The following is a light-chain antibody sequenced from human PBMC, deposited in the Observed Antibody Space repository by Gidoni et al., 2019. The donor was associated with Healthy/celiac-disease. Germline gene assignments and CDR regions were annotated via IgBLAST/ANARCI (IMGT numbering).Light chain of an antibody. CDR1: QSVLYSSNKKNY. CDR2: WAS. CDR3: QQYYSTPWT. Sequence: DIVIPTSPDPLAASLGERAPINCKSCQSVLYSSNKKNYFAWYQQKPGQPPKLRIYWASTREPGVPDRFSGSGSGTDFTLTISSLQAEDVAVYYCQQYYSTPWTFGQGTKVEIK. V-gene: IGKV4-1*01. J-gene: IGKJ1*01.